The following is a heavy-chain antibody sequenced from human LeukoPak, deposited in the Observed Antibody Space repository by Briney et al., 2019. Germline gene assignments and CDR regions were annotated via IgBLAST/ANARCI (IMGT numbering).Heavy chain of an antibody. CDR1: GGSINSNY. J-gene: IGHJ4*02. CDR3: AREASIAAAGWISDY. Sequence: SGTLSLTCTVSGGSINSNYWTWLRQPAGKGLEWIGRISTSGITNYSPSLKSRVTISLDKSKNQFSLILASVTAADTALYYCAREASIAAAGWISDYWGKGTLVTVSS. CDR2: ISTSGIT. V-gene: IGHV4-4*07. D-gene: IGHD6-13*01.